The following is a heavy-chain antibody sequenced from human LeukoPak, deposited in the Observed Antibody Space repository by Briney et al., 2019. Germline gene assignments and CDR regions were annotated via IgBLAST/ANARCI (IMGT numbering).Heavy chain of an antibody. D-gene: IGHD3-9*01. V-gene: IGHV2-5*01. CDR3: AHTLYYDILIGYYPFYYFDY. J-gene: IGHJ4*02. CDR2: IYWYDDK. Sequence: KESGPTLVKPTQTLTLTCTFSGFLLSPSGVGVGWIRQPPGKALEWLALIYWYDDKLYSPSLKSRLTITMDTSKNQVVLTMTNMDPVDTATYYCAHTLYYDILIGYYPFYYFDYWGQGTLVTVSS. CDR1: GFLLSPSGVG.